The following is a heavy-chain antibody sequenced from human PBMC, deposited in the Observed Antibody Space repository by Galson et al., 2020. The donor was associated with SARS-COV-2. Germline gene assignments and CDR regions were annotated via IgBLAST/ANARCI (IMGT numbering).Heavy chain of an antibody. CDR3: ATGPLTTRHPYIYDYYGMDV. J-gene: IGHJ6*02. D-gene: IGHD1-1*01. CDR2: FDPEDGEP. Sequence: ASVKVTCKVSGYTHTELSMHWVRQAPGKGLAWMGGFDPEDGEPIYAQKFQGRVTMTEDTSTDTAYMELSSMRSEDTAVYYCATGPLTTRHPYIYDYYGMDVWGQGTTGTVCS. V-gene: IGHV1-24*01. CDR1: GYTHTELS.